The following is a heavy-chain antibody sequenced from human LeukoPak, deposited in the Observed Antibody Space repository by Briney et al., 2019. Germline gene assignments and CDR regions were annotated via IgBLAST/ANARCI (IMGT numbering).Heavy chain of an antibody. CDR1: GYIFTSYW. Sequence: GESLKISCKGSGYIFTSYWIGWVRQMPGKGLEWMGIIYPGDSDTRYSPSFQGQVTISADKSISTAYLQWSSLKASDTAMYYCARLPYYYDSSGYYGQYFDYWGQGTLVTVSS. J-gene: IGHJ4*02. CDR2: IYPGDSDT. CDR3: ARLPYYYDSSGYYGQYFDY. V-gene: IGHV5-51*01. D-gene: IGHD3-22*01.